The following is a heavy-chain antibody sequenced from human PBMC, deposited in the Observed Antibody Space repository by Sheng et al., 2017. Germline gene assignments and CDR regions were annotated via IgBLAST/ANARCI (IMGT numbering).Heavy chain of an antibody. D-gene: IGHD1-20*01. Sequence: EMQLVESGGALVQTGGSLRLSCVSSQFTFATYAMSWVRQAPGKGLEWVSVISASGGSRYYADSVKGRFTISRDNSKNTLYLQMNSLRADDTAVYYCAKGGMRYPLQNWFDPWGQGSLVTVSS. CDR1: QFTFATYA. CDR3: AKGGMRYPLQNWFDP. J-gene: IGHJ5*02. CDR2: ISASGGSR. V-gene: IGHV3-23*04.